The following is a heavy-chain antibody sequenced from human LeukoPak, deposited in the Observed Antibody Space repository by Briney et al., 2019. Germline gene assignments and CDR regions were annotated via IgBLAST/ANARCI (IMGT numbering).Heavy chain of an antibody. V-gene: IGHV4-34*01. CDR2: INHSGST. Sequence: SETLSLTCAVFGGSFSGYYLSWIRQPPGKGLEWIGEINHSGSTNYNPSLKSRVTISVDTSKNQFSLKLSSVTAADTAVYYCARSSSIAARRYFQHWGQGTLVTVSS. D-gene: IGHD6-6*01. CDR1: GGSFSGYY. CDR3: ARSSSIAARRYFQH. J-gene: IGHJ1*01.